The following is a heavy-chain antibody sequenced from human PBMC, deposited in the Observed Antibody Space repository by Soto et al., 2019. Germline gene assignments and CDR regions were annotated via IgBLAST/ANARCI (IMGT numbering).Heavy chain of an antibody. Sequence: QVQLVQSGAEVKKPGSSVKVSCKASGGTFSSYAISWVRQAPGQGLEWMGGIIPIFGTANYAQKFQGRVTITADKSTSTAYMELSSLRSEDTAVYYCARHPVDTAMVTGRYYYYGMDVWGQGTTVTVSS. CDR1: GGTFSSYA. CDR2: IIPIFGTA. CDR3: ARHPVDTAMVTGRYYYYGMDV. J-gene: IGHJ6*02. V-gene: IGHV1-69*06. D-gene: IGHD5-18*01.